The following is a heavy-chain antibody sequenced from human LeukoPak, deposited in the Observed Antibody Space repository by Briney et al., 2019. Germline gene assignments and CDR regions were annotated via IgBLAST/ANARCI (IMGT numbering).Heavy chain of an antibody. J-gene: IGHJ5*02. Sequence: GGSLRLSCAASGFTFSTYWMSWVRQAPGKGLEWVANIKEDGSEKYYVDSVKGRFTISRDNAQNSLFLQMNSLRAEDTAVYYCARGSGGFDPWGQGTLVTVSS. V-gene: IGHV3-7*01. CDR1: GFTFSTYW. CDR2: IKEDGSEK. CDR3: ARGSGGFDP. D-gene: IGHD7-27*01.